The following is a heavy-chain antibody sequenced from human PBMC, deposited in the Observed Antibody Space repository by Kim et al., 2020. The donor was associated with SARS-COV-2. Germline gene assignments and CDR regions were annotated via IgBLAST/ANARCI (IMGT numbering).Heavy chain of an antibody. CDR3: TRNLDYVNAFDI. J-gene: IGHJ3*02. D-gene: IGHD3-16*01. V-gene: IGHV3-49*02. Sequence: EYAASVKGRFTISRDDSKSIAYLQMNSLKTEDTAVYYCTRNLDYVNAFDIWGQGTMVTVSS.